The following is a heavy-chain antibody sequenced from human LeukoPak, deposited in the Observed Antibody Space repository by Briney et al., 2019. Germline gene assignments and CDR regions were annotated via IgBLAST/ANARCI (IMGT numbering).Heavy chain of an antibody. Sequence: GGSLRLSCAASGFTFNNYAMTWVRQAPGKGLEWVSVVSGSGDNTNYADSVKGRFTISRDNSKNTLFLQMNSLRTEDTAVYFCARWGNDYSQFVSWGQGTLVTVS. CDR2: VSGSGDNT. J-gene: IGHJ4*02. D-gene: IGHD4-11*01. V-gene: IGHV3-23*01. CDR3: ARWGNDYSQFVS. CDR1: GFTFNNYA.